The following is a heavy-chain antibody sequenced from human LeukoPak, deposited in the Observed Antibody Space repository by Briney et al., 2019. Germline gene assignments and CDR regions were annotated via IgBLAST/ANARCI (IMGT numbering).Heavy chain of an antibody. J-gene: IGHJ5*02. V-gene: IGHV3-23*01. D-gene: IGHD3-10*01. CDR2: IIASSGAT. CDR1: GFSFNSYA. CDR3: ARDTTYGSGTNWFDP. Sequence: PGGSLRLSCAASGFSFNSYAMSWVRQAPGKGLEWVSIIIASSGATFYADSVKGRFTISRDTSKNTLYLQLNSLRLEDTAVYYCARDTTYGSGTNWFDPWGQGTLVTVSS.